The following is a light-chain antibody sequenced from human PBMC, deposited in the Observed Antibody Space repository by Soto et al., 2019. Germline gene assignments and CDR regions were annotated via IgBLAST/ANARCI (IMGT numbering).Light chain of an antibody. V-gene: IGLV2-14*01. CDR2: VVN. J-gene: IGLJ1*01. CDR1: SSDVGGYNY. CDR3: SSYRSSSTLYV. Sequence: QSVLTQPASVSGSPGQSITISCTGASSDVGGYNYVSWYQQHPGKAPKLMIYVVNNRPSGVSNRFSGSKSGNTASLTISGLQAEDEADYYCSSYRSSSTLYVFGTGTKVTVL.